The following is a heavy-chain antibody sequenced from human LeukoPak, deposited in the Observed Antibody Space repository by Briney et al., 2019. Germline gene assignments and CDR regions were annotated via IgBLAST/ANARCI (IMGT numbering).Heavy chain of an antibody. Sequence: PSETLSLTCTVSGGSISSYYWSWIRQPPGKGLEWLGYIYYSGSNNYNPSLKRRVPISVDTSKNQFSLKLSSVSAADTAVYYCARLTMVRGVITHYYYYGMDVWGQGTTVTVSS. V-gene: IGHV4-59*08. J-gene: IGHJ6*02. CDR2: IYYSGSN. CDR1: GGSISSYY. D-gene: IGHD3-10*01. CDR3: ARLTMVRGVITHYYYYGMDV.